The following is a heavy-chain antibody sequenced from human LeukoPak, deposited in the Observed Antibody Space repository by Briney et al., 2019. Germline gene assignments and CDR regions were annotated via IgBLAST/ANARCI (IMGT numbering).Heavy chain of an antibody. J-gene: IGHJ4*02. CDR1: GGSISSSSYY. CDR2: INHSGST. CDR3: ARPVSAYYGSGSYFY. D-gene: IGHD3-10*01. Sequence: PSETLSLTCTVSGGSISSSSYYWSWIRQPPGKGLEWIGEINHSGSTNYNPSLKSRVTISVDTSKNQFSLKLSSVTAADTAVYYCARPVSAYYGSGSYFYWGQGTLVTVSS. V-gene: IGHV4-39*07.